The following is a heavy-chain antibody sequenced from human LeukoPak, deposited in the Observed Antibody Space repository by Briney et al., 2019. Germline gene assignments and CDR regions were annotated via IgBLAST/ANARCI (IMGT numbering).Heavy chain of an antibody. CDR2: INHSGST. CDR3: ARALGYCSSTSCYTLKYYYYMDV. Sequence: SETLSLTCAVYGGSFSGYYWSWIRQPPGKGLEWIGEINHSGSTNYNPSLKSRVTISVDTSKNQFYLKLSSVTAADTAVYYCARALGYCSSTSCYTLKYYYYMDVWGKGTTVTVSS. V-gene: IGHV4-34*01. J-gene: IGHJ6*03. CDR1: GGSFSGYY. D-gene: IGHD2-2*02.